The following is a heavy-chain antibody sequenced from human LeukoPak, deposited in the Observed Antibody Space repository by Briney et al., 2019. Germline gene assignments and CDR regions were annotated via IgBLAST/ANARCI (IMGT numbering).Heavy chain of an antibody. CDR3: ARSSAWAFDY. D-gene: IGHD6-19*01. CDR1: GFNFNWYW. Sequence: GGSLRLSCAASGFNFNWYWMSWVRQAPGKGLEWVANIKQDGSEEPYVDSVKGRFTISRDNAKNSLYLQMTSLRVEDTAAYYCARSSAWAFDYWGQGALVTVSS. V-gene: IGHV3-7*01. J-gene: IGHJ4*02. CDR2: IKQDGSEE.